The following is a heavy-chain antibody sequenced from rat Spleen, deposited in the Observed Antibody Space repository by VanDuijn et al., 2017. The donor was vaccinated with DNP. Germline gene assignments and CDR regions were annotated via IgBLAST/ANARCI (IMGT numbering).Heavy chain of an antibody. J-gene: IGHJ3*01. CDR3: ANDEDVAIWFDI. D-gene: IGHD1-12*01. V-gene: IGHV3-1*01. CDR2: ISHSGST. CDR1: GFSITTDY. Sequence: EVQLQESGPGLVKPSQSLSLTCSVTGFSITTDYWGWIRRFPGNEMEWLGYISHSGSTNYRASLTSRISITRDTSKNQFFLHLNSVTTDDSATYYCANDEDVAIWFDISGQGTLVTDAS.